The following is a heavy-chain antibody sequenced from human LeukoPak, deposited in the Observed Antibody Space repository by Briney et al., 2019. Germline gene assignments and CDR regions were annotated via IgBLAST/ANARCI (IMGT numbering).Heavy chain of an antibody. V-gene: IGHV3-9*01. Sequence: GGSLRLSCAASGFTFDDYAMHWVRQGPGKGLEWVSGISWNSAMIAYADSVKGRFTISRDNAKNSLYLQMNSLRAEDTAFYYCAKATYSTSPGYYFDYWGQGTLLTVPS. CDR1: GFTFDDYA. CDR2: ISWNSAMI. J-gene: IGHJ4*02. D-gene: IGHD5-18*01. CDR3: AKATYSTSPGYYFDY.